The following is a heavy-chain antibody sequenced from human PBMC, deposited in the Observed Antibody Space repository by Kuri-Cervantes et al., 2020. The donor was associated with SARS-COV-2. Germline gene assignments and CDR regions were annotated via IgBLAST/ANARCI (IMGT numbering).Heavy chain of an antibody. J-gene: IGHJ5*01. Sequence: GESLKISCAASGFTFSNAWMSWVRQAPGKGLEWVANIKQDGSEKYYVDSVKGRFTISRDNAKNSLYLQMNSLRAEDTAVYYCARDRYSGSYVRRWFDYWGQGTLVTVSS. CDR1: GFTFSNAW. D-gene: IGHD1-26*01. CDR2: IKQDGSEK. CDR3: ARDRYSGSYVRRWFDY. V-gene: IGHV3-7*01.